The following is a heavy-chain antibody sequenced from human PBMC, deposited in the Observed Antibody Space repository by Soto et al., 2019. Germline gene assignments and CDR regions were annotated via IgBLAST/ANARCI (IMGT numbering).Heavy chain of an antibody. J-gene: IGHJ4*02. D-gene: IGHD5-12*01. Sequence: QVQLQQWGAGLLKPSETLSLTCAVYGGSFSGYYWSWIRQPPGKGLEWIGEINHSGSTNYNPSLKSRVTISVDTSKNQFSLKLSSVTAADTAVYYCARLIRYGDGYPNFDYWGQGTLVTVSS. V-gene: IGHV4-34*01. CDR1: GGSFSGYY. CDR2: INHSGST. CDR3: ARLIRYGDGYPNFDY.